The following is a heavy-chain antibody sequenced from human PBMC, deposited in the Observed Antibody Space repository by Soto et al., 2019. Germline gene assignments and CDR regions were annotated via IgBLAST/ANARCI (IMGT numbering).Heavy chain of an antibody. D-gene: IGHD1-26*01. CDR1: GGRIRSHG. CDR2: TVPMYGTA. J-gene: IGHJ6*02. V-gene: IGHV1-69*06. Sequence: QVQLEQSGAEVKKAGSSVKVSCKASGGRIRSHGINWVRQAPGQGLAWMGGTVPMYGTANYAQKFQGRVTMTADTSTSTAYMELSSLRSEDTAVYYCARSLGVGALYYGMDVWGQGTSVSVSS. CDR3: ARSLGVGALYYGMDV.